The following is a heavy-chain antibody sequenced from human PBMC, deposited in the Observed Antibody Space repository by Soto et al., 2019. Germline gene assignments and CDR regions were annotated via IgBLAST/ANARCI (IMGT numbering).Heavy chain of an antibody. CDR3: ARGSWGSSGWYWFDP. J-gene: IGHJ5*02. D-gene: IGHD6-19*01. V-gene: IGHV3-74*01. CDR2: INSDGSST. CDR1: GFTFSSYW. Sequence: EVQLVESGGGLVQPGGSLRLSCAASGFTFSSYWMHWVRQAPGKGLVWVSRINSDGSSTSYADSVKGRFTISRDNAKNTLYLQMNSLRAEDTAVYYCARGSWGSSGWYWFDPWGQGTLVTVSS.